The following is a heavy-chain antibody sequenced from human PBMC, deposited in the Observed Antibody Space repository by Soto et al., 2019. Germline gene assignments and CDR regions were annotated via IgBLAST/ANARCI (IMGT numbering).Heavy chain of an antibody. Sequence: AGESLKISCNGSGYTFTNYCIGLVLQMPGKGLEWMGIIYPGDSDTKYNPSFQGQVTISADKSITTTYLQWSSLKASDTAIYYCAASIFYYGMDVWGQGTTVTVSS. J-gene: IGHJ6*02. V-gene: IGHV5-51*01. CDR3: AASIFYYGMDV. CDR1: GYTFTNYC. CDR2: IYPGDSDT.